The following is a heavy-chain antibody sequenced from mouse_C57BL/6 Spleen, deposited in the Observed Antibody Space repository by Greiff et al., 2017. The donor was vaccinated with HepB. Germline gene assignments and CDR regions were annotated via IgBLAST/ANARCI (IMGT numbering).Heavy chain of an antibody. CDR3: ARERYGNFYAMDY. Sequence: VQLQQSGPELVKPGASVKISCKASGYAFSSSWMNWVKQRPGKGLEWIGRIYPGDGDTNYNGKFKGKATLTADKSSSTAYVQLSSLTSEDSAVYFCARERYGNFYAMDYWGQGTSVTVSS. CDR2: IYPGDGDT. J-gene: IGHJ4*01. CDR1: GYAFSSSW. V-gene: IGHV1-82*01. D-gene: IGHD2-1*01.